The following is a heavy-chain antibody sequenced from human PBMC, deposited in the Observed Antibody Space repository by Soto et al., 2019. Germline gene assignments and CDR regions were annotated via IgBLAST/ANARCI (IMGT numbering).Heavy chain of an antibody. V-gene: IGHV4-39*01. D-gene: IGHD1-26*01. CDR3: ATIVGATSGWFDP. Sequence: SETLSLTCTVSGGSISSSSYYWGWIRQPPGKGLEWIGSIYYSGSTYYNPSLKSRVTISVDTSKNQFSLKLSSVTAADTAVYYCATIVGATSGWFDPWGQGTLVTVSS. CDR2: IYYSGST. CDR1: GGSISSSSYY. J-gene: IGHJ5*02.